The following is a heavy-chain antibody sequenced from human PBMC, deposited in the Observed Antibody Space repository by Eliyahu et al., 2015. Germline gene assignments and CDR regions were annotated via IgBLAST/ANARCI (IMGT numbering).Heavy chain of an antibody. D-gene: IGHD5/OR15-5a*01. CDR3: ARLTVQGSTGSWFDP. Sequence: QVQLQESGPGLVKPSETLSLTCTVXGXXISGYYWSWXRQPPGKGLEWIGYIYYSGSTNYNPSLKSRVTISVDTSKNQFSLKLSSVTAADTAVYYCARLTVQGSTGSWFDPWGQGTRVTVSS. V-gene: IGHV4-59*08. CDR1: GXXISGYY. J-gene: IGHJ5*02. CDR2: IYYSGST.